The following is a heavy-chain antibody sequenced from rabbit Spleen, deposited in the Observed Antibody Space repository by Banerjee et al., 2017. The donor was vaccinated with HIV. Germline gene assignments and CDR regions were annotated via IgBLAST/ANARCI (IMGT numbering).Heavy chain of an antibody. J-gene: IGHJ4*01. Sequence: QEQLEESGGGLVKPEGSLTLTCKASGFSFSDRDVMCWVRQAPGKGLEWIACINTATGKPVYATWAKGRFTISRTSSTTVTLRMTSLTAADTATYFCVRDRANIGGDYGPYYFDLWGPGTLVTVS. CDR2: INTATGKP. V-gene: IGHV1S45*01. CDR1: GFSFSDRDV. D-gene: IGHD2-1*01. CDR3: VRDRANIGGDYGPYYFDL.